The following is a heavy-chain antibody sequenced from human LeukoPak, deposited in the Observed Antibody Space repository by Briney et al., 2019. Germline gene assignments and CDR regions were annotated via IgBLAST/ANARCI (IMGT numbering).Heavy chain of an antibody. Sequence: GASVKVSCKASGYTFTGYYMHWVRQAPGQGLEWMGWINPNSGGTNYAQKFQGRVTMTRDTSTSTVYMELSSLRSEGTAVYYCARNLYDSSGYYDYWGQGTLVTVSS. CDR2: INPNSGGT. V-gene: IGHV1-2*02. D-gene: IGHD3-22*01. J-gene: IGHJ4*02. CDR3: ARNLYDSSGYYDY. CDR1: GYTFTGYY.